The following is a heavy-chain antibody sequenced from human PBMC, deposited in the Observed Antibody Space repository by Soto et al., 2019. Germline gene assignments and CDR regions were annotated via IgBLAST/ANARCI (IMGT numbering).Heavy chain of an antibody. CDR3: ARTMGGIAAAGSDF. D-gene: IGHD6-13*01. CDR1: GYTFSTYD. Sequence: QVQLVQSGAEEKKPGASVKVSCKASGYTFSTYDIEWVRLATGQGLEWMGSMNPNTGNTDYAQKFQGRVTMTMTTSISTAYMELSSLRSEDTAIYYCARTMGGIAAAGSDFWGQGTLVTVSA. J-gene: IGHJ4*02. CDR2: MNPNTGNT. V-gene: IGHV1-8*01.